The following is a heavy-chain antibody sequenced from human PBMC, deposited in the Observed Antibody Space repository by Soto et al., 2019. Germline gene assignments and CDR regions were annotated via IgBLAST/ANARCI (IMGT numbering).Heavy chain of an antibody. D-gene: IGHD3-9*01. Sequence: ASVNVSCKASGYTFTSYGISWVRQAPGQGLEWMGWISAYNGNTNYAQKLQGRVTMTTDTSTSTAYMELRSLRSDDTAVYYCARDLGVLRYFDFDWFDPWGQGTLVTVSS. CDR1: GYTFTSYG. CDR2: ISAYNGNT. J-gene: IGHJ5*02. V-gene: IGHV1-18*01. CDR3: ARDLGVLRYFDFDWFDP.